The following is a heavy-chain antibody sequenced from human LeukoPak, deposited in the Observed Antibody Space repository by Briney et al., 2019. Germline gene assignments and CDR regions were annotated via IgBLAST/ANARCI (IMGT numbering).Heavy chain of an antibody. V-gene: IGHV4-4*02. CDR3: ARDIGARRDNY. D-gene: IGHD3-16*01. Sequence: PGGSLRLSCAASAFTFSSYGMHWVRQAPGKGLEWIGEICHSGNTNYNPSLKSRVTISVDKSKNQLSLKLSSVTAADTAVYYCARDIGARRDNYWGQGTLVTVSS. J-gene: IGHJ4*02. CDR1: AFTFSSYG. CDR2: ICHSGNT.